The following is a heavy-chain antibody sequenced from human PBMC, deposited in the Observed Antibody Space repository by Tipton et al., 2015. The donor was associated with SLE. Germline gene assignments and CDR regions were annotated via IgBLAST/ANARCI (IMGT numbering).Heavy chain of an antibody. CDR1: GGSISSYY. D-gene: IGHD4-17*01. Sequence: LRLSCTVSGGSISSYYWSWIRQPPGKGLEWIGYIYYSGSTNYNPSLKSRVTISVDTSKNQFSLKLSSVTAADTAVYYCARVVTVTTSYYFDYWGQGTLVTVSS. CDR2: IYYSGST. J-gene: IGHJ4*02. V-gene: IGHV4-59*01. CDR3: ARVVTVTTSYYFDY.